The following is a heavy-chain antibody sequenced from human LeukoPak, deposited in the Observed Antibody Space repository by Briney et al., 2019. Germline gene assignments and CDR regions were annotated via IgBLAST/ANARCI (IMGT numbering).Heavy chain of an antibody. Sequence: HPGGSLRLSCAASGFTFRSYEMNWVGQARGKGLEWVSYISRSGSSIYYADSVKGRFTISRDNANNSLYLQMSSLRAEDTAVYYCGSGYDIDYWGQGILVTVST. J-gene: IGHJ4*02. CDR1: GFTFRSYE. CDR2: ISRSGSSI. V-gene: IGHV3-48*03. D-gene: IGHD2-2*01. CDR3: GSGYDIDY.